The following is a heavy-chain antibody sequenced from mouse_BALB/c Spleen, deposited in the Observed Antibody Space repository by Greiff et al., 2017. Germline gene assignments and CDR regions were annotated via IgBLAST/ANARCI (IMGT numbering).Heavy chain of an antibody. CDR3: ARRGYGSSYYAMDY. J-gene: IGHJ4*01. D-gene: IGHD1-1*01. Sequence: EVTLMESGGGLVQPGGSLKLSCAASGFDFSRYWMSWVRQAPGKGLEWIGEINPDSSTINYTPSLKDKFIISRDNAKNTLYLQMSKVRSEDTALYYCARRGYGSSYYAMDYWGQGTSVTVSS. V-gene: IGHV4-1*02. CDR2: INPDSSTI. CDR1: GFDFSRYW.